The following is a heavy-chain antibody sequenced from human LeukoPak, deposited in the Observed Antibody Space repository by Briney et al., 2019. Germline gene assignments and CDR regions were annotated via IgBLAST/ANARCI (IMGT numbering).Heavy chain of an antibody. J-gene: IGHJ4*02. CDR2: ISASGGTT. CDR1: GFSFSTNA. Sequence: GGSLKLSCAGSGFSFSTNAMSWVRQAPGKGLEWVSGISASGGTTYYEDSVKGRFTISRDNSQNTVYLQMNSLRAEDTAVYYCANTYGGNSGGRFDYWGQGTLVTVSS. V-gene: IGHV3-23*01. D-gene: IGHD2-21*02. CDR3: ANTYGGNSGGRFDY.